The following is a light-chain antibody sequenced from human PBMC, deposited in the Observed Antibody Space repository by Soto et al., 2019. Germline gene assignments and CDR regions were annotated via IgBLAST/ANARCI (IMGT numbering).Light chain of an antibody. CDR1: QSVSSY. Sequence: PGERAALSCMASQSVSSYLAWYQQKPGQAPRLLIYDASNRATGIPARFSGSGSGTDFTLTISSLQSEDFAVYYCQQRSSWPLTFGGGTKVDIK. V-gene: IGKV3-11*01. J-gene: IGKJ4*01. CDR3: QQRSSWPLT. CDR2: DAS.